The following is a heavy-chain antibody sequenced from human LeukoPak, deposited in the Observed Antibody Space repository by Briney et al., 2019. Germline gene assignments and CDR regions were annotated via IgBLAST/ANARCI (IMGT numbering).Heavy chain of an antibody. Sequence: SETLSLTCTVSGGSISSGDYYWSWIRQPPGKGLEWIGRIYTSGSTNYNPSLKSRVTISVDTSKNQFSLKLSSVTAADTAVYYCARGGPRSSWNVGWFDPWGQGTLVTVSS. CDR2: IYTSGST. CDR1: GGSISSGDYY. V-gene: IGHV4-61*08. J-gene: IGHJ5*02. D-gene: IGHD6-13*01. CDR3: ARGGPRSSWNVGWFDP.